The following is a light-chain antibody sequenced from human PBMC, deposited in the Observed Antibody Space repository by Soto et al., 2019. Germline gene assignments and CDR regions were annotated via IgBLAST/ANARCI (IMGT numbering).Light chain of an antibody. J-gene: IGLJ3*02. Sequence: QSVLTQPPSVSGAPGQRVTISCTGSSSNIGAGYDVHWYQQVPGTAPKLLMYGSKNRPSGVPDRFSGAKSGSSASLAITGLQAEDEAEYYRHSYASSLNGVVFGGGTKLTVL. CDR2: GSK. CDR3: HSYASSLNGVV. V-gene: IGLV1-40*01. CDR1: SSNIGAGYD.